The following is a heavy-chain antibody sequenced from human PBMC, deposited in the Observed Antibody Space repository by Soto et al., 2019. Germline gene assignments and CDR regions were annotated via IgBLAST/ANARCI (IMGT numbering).Heavy chain of an antibody. Sequence: SETLSLTCTVSGGSISSYYWSWIRQPAGKGLEWIGRIYTSGSTNYNPSLKSRVTMSVDTSKNQFSLKLSSVTAADTAVYYCARDEDYYGSGRYNWFDPWGQGTLVTVSS. CDR1: GGSISSYY. CDR3: ARDEDYYGSGRYNWFDP. CDR2: IYTSGST. D-gene: IGHD3-10*01. V-gene: IGHV4-4*07. J-gene: IGHJ5*02.